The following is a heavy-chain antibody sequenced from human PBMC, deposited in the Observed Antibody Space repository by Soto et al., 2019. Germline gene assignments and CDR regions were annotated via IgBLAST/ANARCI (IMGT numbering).Heavy chain of an antibody. D-gene: IGHD6-6*01. V-gene: IGHV4-30-4*01. Sequence: SETLSLTCTVSGGSISSDDFYWSWIRQPPGKGLEWIGYIYYSGRTDYNPSLRSRLTIGIDTSKNQFSLKLSSVSAADTAVYYCAGEGIAARPGYWGQGTLVTVSS. CDR2: IYYSGRT. CDR3: AGEGIAARPGY. J-gene: IGHJ4*02. CDR1: GGSISSDDFY.